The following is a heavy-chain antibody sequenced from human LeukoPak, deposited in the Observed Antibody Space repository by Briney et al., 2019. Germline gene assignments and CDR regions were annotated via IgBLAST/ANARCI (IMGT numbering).Heavy chain of an antibody. CDR1: GGSISTSTYY. CDR3: AREVPIVRGLRWDY. D-gene: IGHD3-10*01. CDR2: ISYSGST. Sequence: SETLSLTCTVSGGSISTSTYYWGWLRQPPGKGLEWIGSISYSGSTYNNPSLKSRVTISVDTSKNQFSLKLRSVTAADTAVYYCAREVPIVRGLRWDYWGQGTLVTVSS. J-gene: IGHJ4*02. V-gene: IGHV4-39*07.